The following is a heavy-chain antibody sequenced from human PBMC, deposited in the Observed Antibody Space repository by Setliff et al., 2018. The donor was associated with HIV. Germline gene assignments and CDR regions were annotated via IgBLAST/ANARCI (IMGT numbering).Heavy chain of an antibody. V-gene: IGHV5-51*01. CDR1: GYSFTSYW. CDR3: ARDTSSSY. J-gene: IGHJ4*02. D-gene: IGHD2-2*01. CDR2: IYPGDSDT. Sequence: GESLKISCKGSGYSFTSYWIGWVRQMPGKGLEWMGIIYPGDSDTRYSPSFQGQVTISADKSISTAYMELSSLGSDDTAVYFCARDTSSSYWGQGTPVTVSS.